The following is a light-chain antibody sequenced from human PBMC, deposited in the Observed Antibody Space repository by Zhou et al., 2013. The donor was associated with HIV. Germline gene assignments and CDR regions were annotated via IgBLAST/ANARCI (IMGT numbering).Light chain of an antibody. CDR1: QSISSW. Sequence: IQMTQSPSTLSASVGDRVTITCRASQSISSWVAWYQQKPGKVPKLLIYKASSLESGVPSRFSGSGSGTEFTLTISSLQPDDFATYYCQQYNNYSGTFGQGTKVEIK. J-gene: IGKJ1*01. CDR3: QQYNNYSGT. V-gene: IGKV1-5*03. CDR2: KAS.